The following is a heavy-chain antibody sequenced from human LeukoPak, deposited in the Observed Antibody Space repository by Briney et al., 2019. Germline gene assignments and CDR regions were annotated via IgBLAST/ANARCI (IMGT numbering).Heavy chain of an antibody. CDR3: ARGDLQYQLLYWFDP. V-gene: IGHV1-8*01. D-gene: IGHD2-2*01. CDR1: GYTFTSYD. CDR2: MNPNSGNT. Sequence: ASVKVSCKASGYTFTSYDINWVRQAPGQGLEWMGWMNPNSGNTGYAQKFQGRVTMTRNTSISTAYMELSSLRSEDTAVYYCARGDLQYQLLYWFDPWGQGTLVTVSS. J-gene: IGHJ5*02.